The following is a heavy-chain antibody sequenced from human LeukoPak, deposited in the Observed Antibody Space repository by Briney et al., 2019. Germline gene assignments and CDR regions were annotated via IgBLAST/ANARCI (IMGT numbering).Heavy chain of an antibody. CDR1: DFGFITYA. Sequence: PGGSLRLSCAASDFGFITYAMSWVRQAPGKGLEWVSTISGGGDATYYADSVKGRFTISRDNSKNTLYLQMNSLRVEDTAVYYCARDSSMLRGPLVIYYFDFWGQGTLVTVSS. CDR2: ISGGGDAT. D-gene: IGHD3-10*01. J-gene: IGHJ4*02. CDR3: ARDSSMLRGPLVIYYFDF. V-gene: IGHV3-23*01.